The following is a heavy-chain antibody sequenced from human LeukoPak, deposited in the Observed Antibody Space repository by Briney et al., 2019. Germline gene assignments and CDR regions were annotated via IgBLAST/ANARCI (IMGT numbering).Heavy chain of an antibody. CDR3: ARWSNPHVGYYYYYVDV. J-gene: IGHJ6*03. CDR2: IYTSGST. D-gene: IGHD3-3*01. V-gene: IGHV4-4*07. CDR1: GGSISRYY. Sequence: SETLSLTRTVSGGSISRYYWSWIRQPAGKGLEGIGRIYTSGSTNYNPSLKSRVTISVDTSKNQFSLKLSSVTAADTAVYYGARWSNPHVGYYYYYVDVWGKGTTVTVFS.